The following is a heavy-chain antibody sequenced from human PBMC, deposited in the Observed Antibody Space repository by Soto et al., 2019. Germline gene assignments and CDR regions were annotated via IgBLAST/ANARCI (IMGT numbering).Heavy chain of an antibody. CDR2: IKEDGSEK. D-gene: IGHD6-6*01. Sequence: EVQLVESGGGLVQPGGSLRLSCAASGFTFSSYWMSWVRQAPGQGLEWVANIKEDGSEKYLVDSVKGRFTISRDNAKNSLFLQMNSLRAEDTAVYYCARGIAARPAPCDYWGQGTLVTVSS. V-gene: IGHV3-7*01. CDR3: ARGIAARPAPCDY. CDR1: GFTFSSYW. J-gene: IGHJ4*02.